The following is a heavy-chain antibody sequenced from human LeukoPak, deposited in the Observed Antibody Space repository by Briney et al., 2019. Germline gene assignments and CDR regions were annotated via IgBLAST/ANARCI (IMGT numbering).Heavy chain of an antibody. CDR1: GYTFNTYW. V-gene: IGHV5-51*01. CDR3: ARQFYTGYYYYMDV. CDR2: IYPGDSET. Sequence: GASLQISCKASGYTFNTYWIGWVRQMPGKGLEWMGIIYPGDSETTYSPSFQGQVTISADKSISTAYLQWSSLKASDAAVYYCARQFYTGYYYYMDVWGKGTTVTISS. J-gene: IGHJ6*03. D-gene: IGHD2-2*02.